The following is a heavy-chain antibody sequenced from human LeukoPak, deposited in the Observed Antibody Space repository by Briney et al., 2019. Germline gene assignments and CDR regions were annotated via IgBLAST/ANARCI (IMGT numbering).Heavy chain of an antibody. D-gene: IGHD3-3*01. CDR2: IRYDGSNK. CDR3: ARVFWSGPLDFDY. V-gene: IGHV3-30*02. CDR1: GFTFSSYG. Sequence: PGGSLRLSCAASGFTFSSYGMHWVRQAPGKGLEWVAFIRYDGSNKYYADSVKGRFTISRDNSKNTLYLQMNSLRAEDTAVYYCARVFWSGPLDFDYWGQGTLVTVSS. J-gene: IGHJ4*02.